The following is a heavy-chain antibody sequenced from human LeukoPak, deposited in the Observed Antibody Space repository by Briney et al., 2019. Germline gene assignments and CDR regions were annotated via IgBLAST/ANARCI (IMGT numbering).Heavy chain of an antibody. CDR2: IKSKTDGGTT. V-gene: IGHV3-15*01. CDR3: TTEPEPTYCGGDCFNWFDP. Sequence: GGSLRLSCAASGFTFSSYGMSWVRQAPGKGLEWVGRIKSKTDGGTTDYAAPVKGRFTISRDDSKNTLYLQMNSLKTEDTAVYYCTTEPEPTYCGGDCFNWFDPWGQGTLVTVSS. J-gene: IGHJ5*02. CDR1: GFTFSSYG. D-gene: IGHD2-21*02.